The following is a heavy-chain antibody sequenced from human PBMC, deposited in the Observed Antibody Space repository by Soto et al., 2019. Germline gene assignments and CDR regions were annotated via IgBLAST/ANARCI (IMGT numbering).Heavy chain of an antibody. CDR2: IKSKTDGGTT. J-gene: IGHJ6*02. Sequence: GGSLRLSCAASGFTFSNAWMSWVRQAPGKGLEWVGRIKSKTDGGTTDYAAPVKGRFTISRDDPKNTLYLQMSSLRSEDTAVYYCARGSYPYYYYYGMDVWGQGTTVTVSS. V-gene: IGHV3-15*01. CDR3: ARGSYPYYYYYGMDV. D-gene: IGHD3-10*01. CDR1: GFTFSNAW.